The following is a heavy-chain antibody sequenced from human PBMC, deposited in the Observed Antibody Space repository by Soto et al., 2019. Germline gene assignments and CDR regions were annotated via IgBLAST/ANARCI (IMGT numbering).Heavy chain of an antibody. Sequence: KPSETLSLTCAVSGGYISSSNWWSWVRQPPGKGLEWIGEIYHSGSTNYNPSLKSRVTISVDKSKNQFSLKLSSVTAADTAVYYCARGPYSSGPAFDYWGQGTLVTVSS. CDR3: ARGPYSSGPAFDY. CDR2: IYHSGST. V-gene: IGHV4-4*02. CDR1: GGYISSSNW. J-gene: IGHJ4*02. D-gene: IGHD6-19*01.